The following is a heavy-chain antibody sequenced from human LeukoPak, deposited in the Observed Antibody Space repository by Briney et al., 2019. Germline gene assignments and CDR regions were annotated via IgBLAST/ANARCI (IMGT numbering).Heavy chain of an antibody. CDR2: ISYDGSNQ. CDR3: ARAYYDFWSGYYTTNYFDY. V-gene: IGHV3-30-3*01. J-gene: IGHJ4*02. Sequence: PGGSLRLSCAASGFTFSSYAMHWVRQAPGKGLEWVAVISYDGSNQYYADSVKGRFTISRDNSKNTLYLQMNSLRAEDTAVYYCARAYYDFWSGYYTTNYFDYWGQGTLVTVSS. D-gene: IGHD3-3*01. CDR1: GFTFSSYA.